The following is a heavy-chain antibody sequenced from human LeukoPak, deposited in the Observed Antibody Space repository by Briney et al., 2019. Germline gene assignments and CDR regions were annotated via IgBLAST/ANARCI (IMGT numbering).Heavy chain of an antibody. CDR2: IYSGGST. V-gene: IGHV3-53*01. CDR3: ARDSYSGSYYYYGMDV. D-gene: IGHD1-26*01. J-gene: IGHJ6*02. CDR1: GFTVSSNC. Sequence: GGSLTLSCAASGFTVSSNCMSWVRQAPGEGLEWVSVIYSGGSTYYADSVKGRFTISRDNSKNTLYLQMNSLRAEDTAVYYCARDSYSGSYYYYGMDVWGQGTTVTVSS.